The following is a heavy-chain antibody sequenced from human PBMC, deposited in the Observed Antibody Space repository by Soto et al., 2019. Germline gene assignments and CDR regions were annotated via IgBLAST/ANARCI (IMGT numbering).Heavy chain of an antibody. J-gene: IGHJ5*02. D-gene: IGHD3-10*01. CDR2: ISSSGNYI. Sequence: GGSLRLSCAASGFTFSSYSMNWVRQAPGKGLEWVSSISSSGNYIFYADSVKGRFTISRDNAKNSLYLQMNNLRAEDTAVYYCARAAYGSGMFDPWGQGTLVTVSS. V-gene: IGHV3-21*01. CDR3: ARAAYGSGMFDP. CDR1: GFTFSSYS.